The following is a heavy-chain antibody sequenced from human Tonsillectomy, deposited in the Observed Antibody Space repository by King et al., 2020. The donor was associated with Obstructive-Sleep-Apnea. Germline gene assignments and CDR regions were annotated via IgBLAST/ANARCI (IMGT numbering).Heavy chain of an antibody. D-gene: IGHD3-16*02. V-gene: IGHV4-59*03. CDR3: ARIIASGTYSY. CDR2: IYHSVNT. J-gene: IGHJ4*02. CDR1: AGSINSYY. Sequence: VQLQESGPGLVKPSETLSLTCTVAAGSINSYYWSWIRQPPGARLEWMWRIYHSVNTVYNPSLESRVSMSIDKSKNQFSLKLTSVTTADTAVYYCARIIASGTYSYWGQGTLVTVSS.